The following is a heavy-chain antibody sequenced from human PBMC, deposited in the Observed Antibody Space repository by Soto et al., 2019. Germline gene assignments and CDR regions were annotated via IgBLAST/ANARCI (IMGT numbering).Heavy chain of an antibody. CDR3: ARDSALIEMFAYGLNWFDP. CDR1: GFTFSSYG. CDR2: IWYDGSNK. Sequence: PGGSLRLSCAASGFTFSSYGMHWVRQAPGKGLEWVAVIWYDGSNKYYADSVKGRFTISRDNSKNTLYLQMNSLRAEDTAVYYCARDSALIEMFAYGLNWFDPWGQGTLVTVSS. V-gene: IGHV3-33*01. D-gene: IGHD3-10*02. J-gene: IGHJ5*02.